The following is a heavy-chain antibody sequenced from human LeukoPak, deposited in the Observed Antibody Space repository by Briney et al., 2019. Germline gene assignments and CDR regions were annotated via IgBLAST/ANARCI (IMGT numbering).Heavy chain of an antibody. CDR3: ARDTLWGFQYYFDY. D-gene: IGHD7-27*01. CDR2: ISGGSGAI. J-gene: IGHJ4*02. CDR1: GFTFSSYN. V-gene: IGHV3-48*01. Sequence: GESLRLSCAASGFTFSSYNMIWVRQAPGKGLEWVSYISGGSGAIYYTDSVRGRFTISRDNARNSLALQMNSLRVEDTAVYYCARDTLWGFQYYFDYWGQGTLVTVSS.